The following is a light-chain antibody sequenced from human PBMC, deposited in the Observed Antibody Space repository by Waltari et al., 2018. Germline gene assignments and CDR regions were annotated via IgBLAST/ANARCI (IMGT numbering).Light chain of an antibody. CDR1: QTIYNS. Sequence: DIQMTQSPSPLSASVGDRGTITCRASQTIYNSLNWYQHKPGKAPKLLISDTSTLQSGVPSRFSGRGSGTEFTLTISRLQPEDFGTYYCQQSYTLPYTFGQGTKLDI. V-gene: IGKV1-39*01. J-gene: IGKJ2*01. CDR3: QQSYTLPYT. CDR2: DTS.